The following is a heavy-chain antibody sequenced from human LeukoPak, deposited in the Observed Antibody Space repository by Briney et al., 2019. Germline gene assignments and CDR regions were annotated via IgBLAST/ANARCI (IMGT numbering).Heavy chain of an antibody. J-gene: IGHJ4*02. V-gene: IGHV4-39*07. CDR1: GGSISSSSYY. Sequence: ASETLSLTCTVSGGSISSSSYYWGWIRQPPGKGLEWIGSIYYSGSTYYNPSLKSRVTISVDTSKNQFSLKLSSVTAADTAVYYCVVRSSGWYGWGQGTLVTVSS. D-gene: IGHD6-19*01. CDR3: VVRSSGWYG. CDR2: IYYSGST.